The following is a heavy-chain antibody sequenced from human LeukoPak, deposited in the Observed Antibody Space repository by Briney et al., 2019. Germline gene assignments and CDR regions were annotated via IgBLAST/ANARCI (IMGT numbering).Heavy chain of an antibody. CDR2: ISAYNGNT. D-gene: IGHD6-19*01. V-gene: IGHV1-18*01. CDR1: GYTFTSYG. Sequence: ASVKVSCKASGYTFTSYGISWVRQAPGQGLEWMGWISAYNGNTNYAQKLQGRVTMTTDTSTSTAYMELRSLRSDDTAVYYCARSRTGIAVAGKTAYYYYMDVWGKGTTVTVSS. CDR3: ARSRTGIAVAGKTAYYYYMDV. J-gene: IGHJ6*03.